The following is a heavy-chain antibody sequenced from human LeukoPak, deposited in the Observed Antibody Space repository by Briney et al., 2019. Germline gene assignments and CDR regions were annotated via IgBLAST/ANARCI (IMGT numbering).Heavy chain of an antibody. J-gene: IGHJ4*02. CDR1: GFTFSSYA. D-gene: IGHD4-17*01. CDR3: AKGPTMTTVTTFSNY. Sequence: GGSLRLSCAASGFTFSSYAMSWVRQAPGKGLEWVSGISDSGDSTSYADSVKGRFTISRDNSRNTLYLQMNSLRAEDTAVYYCAKGPTMTTVTTFSNYWGQGTLVTVSS. CDR2: ISDSGDST. V-gene: IGHV3-23*01.